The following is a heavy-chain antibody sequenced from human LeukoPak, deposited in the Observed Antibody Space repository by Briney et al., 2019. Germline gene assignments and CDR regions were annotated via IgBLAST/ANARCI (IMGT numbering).Heavy chain of an antibody. Sequence: GGSLRLACAASGFNFDEYAMHWIRQAPGKGPEWVSRISWDGDITNYADSVKGRFTVSRDNKENSLFLQMNSLRGDDTALYYCTKGRYRTHWYEIDDWGPGTRVIVSS. V-gene: IGHV3-43D*04. J-gene: IGHJ4*02. D-gene: IGHD2-2*02. CDR2: ISWDGDIT. CDR3: TKGRYRTHWYEIDD. CDR1: GFNFDEYA.